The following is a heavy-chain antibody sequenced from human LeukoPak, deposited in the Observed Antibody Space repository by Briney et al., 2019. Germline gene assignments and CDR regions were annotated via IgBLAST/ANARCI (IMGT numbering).Heavy chain of an antibody. D-gene: IGHD5-18*01. CDR2: IYYNGGT. CDR3: ARAGGVDSAMDANFDY. J-gene: IGHJ4*02. Sequence: PSETLSLTCTVSGGSISSYYWSWIRQPPGKGLEWIGYIYYNGGTNYNPSLRSRVTISVDTSKNHFSLRLSSVTAADTAMYYCARAGGVDSAMDANFDYWGQGTLVTVSS. CDR1: GGSISSYY. V-gene: IGHV4-59*01.